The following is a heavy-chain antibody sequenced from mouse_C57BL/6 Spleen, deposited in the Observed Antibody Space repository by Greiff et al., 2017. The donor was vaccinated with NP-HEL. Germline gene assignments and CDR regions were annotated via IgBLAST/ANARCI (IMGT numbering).Heavy chain of an antibody. J-gene: IGHJ4*01. D-gene: IGHD2-4*01. Sequence: EVKLMESGPGMVKPSQSLSLTCTVTGYSITSGYDWHWIRHFPGNKLEWMGYISYSGSTNYNPSLKSRISITHDTSKNHFFLKLNSVTTEDTATYYCARGDYDYLPYAMDYWGQGTSVTVSS. V-gene: IGHV3-1*01. CDR2: ISYSGST. CDR3: ARGDYDYLPYAMDY. CDR1: GYSITSGYD.